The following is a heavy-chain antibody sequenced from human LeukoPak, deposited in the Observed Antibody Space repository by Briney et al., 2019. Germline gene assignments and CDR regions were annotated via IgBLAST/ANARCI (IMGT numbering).Heavy chain of an antibody. CDR3: ASVCSSTSCYDDY. Sequence: PSETLSLTCAVYGGSFSGYYWSWIRQPPGKGLEWIGEIYHSGSTNYNPSLKSRVTISVDKSKNQFSLKLSSVTAADTAVYYCASVCSSTSCYDDYWGQGTLVTVSS. CDR2: IYHSGST. CDR1: GGSFSGYY. J-gene: IGHJ4*02. V-gene: IGHV4-34*01. D-gene: IGHD2-2*01.